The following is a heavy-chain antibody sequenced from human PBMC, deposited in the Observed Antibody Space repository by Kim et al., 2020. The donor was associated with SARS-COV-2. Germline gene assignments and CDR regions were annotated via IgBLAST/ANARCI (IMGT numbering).Heavy chain of an antibody. Sequence: SETLSLTCAVYGGSFSGYYWSWIRQPPGKWLEWIGEINHSGSTNYNPSLKSRVTISVDTSKNQFSLKLSSVTAADSAVYYCAREIDYYYGMDVLGQGTTV. V-gene: IGHV4-34*01. CDR3: AREIDYYYGMDV. CDR1: GGSFSGYY. J-gene: IGHJ6*02. CDR2: INHSGST.